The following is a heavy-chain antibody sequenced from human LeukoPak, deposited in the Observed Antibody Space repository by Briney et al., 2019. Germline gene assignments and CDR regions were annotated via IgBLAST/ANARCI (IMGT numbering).Heavy chain of an antibody. CDR2: ISDSGST. CDR1: GFTFSSYW. V-gene: IGHV4-59*01. Sequence: GSLRLSCAPSGFTFSSYWMSWVRQAPGKGLEWIGYISDSGSTNYNPSLRSRVTISVDTSKNQFSLKLSSVIAADTALYYCARYDYGDCWFDPWGQGTLVTVSS. CDR3: ARYDYGDCWFDP. D-gene: IGHD4-17*01. J-gene: IGHJ5*02.